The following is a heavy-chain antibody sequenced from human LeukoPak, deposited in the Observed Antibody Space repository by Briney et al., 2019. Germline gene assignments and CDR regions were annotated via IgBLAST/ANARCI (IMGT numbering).Heavy chain of an antibody. Sequence: GGSLRLSCAASGFTFSSYAMHWVRQAPGKGLEWVAVISYDGSNKYYADSVKGRFTISRDNSKNTLYLQLNSLRPDDTAVYYCARDQLAYSGYDTLFDYWGQGTLVAVSS. V-gene: IGHV3-30-3*01. J-gene: IGHJ4*02. CDR3: ARDQLAYSGYDTLFDY. D-gene: IGHD5-12*01. CDR1: GFTFSSYA. CDR2: ISYDGSNK.